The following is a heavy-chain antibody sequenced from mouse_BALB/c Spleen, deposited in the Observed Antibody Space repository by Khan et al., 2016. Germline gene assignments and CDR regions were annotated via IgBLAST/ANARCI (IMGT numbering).Heavy chain of an antibody. J-gene: IGHJ2*01. CDR1: GYAFTSYN. V-gene: IGHV1S135*01. Sequence: VQLQQPGPELAKPGASVKVSCKASGYAFTSYNMYWVKQSHGKSLEWIGYIDPYNGGTSYNQKFKGKATLTVDKSSSTAYMHLNSLTSEDSAVYYCAREGITTVVAKGLDYWGQGTTLTVSS. D-gene: IGHD1-1*01. CDR2: IDPYNGGT. CDR3: AREGITTVVAKGLDY.